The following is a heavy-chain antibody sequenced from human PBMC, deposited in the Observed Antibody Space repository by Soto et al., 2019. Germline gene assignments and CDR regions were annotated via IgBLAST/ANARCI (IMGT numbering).Heavy chain of an antibody. V-gene: IGHV3-23*01. CDR3: AKASKSSIVGATLHAFDI. J-gene: IGHJ3*02. CDR1: GFTFSSYA. Sequence: EVQLLESGGGLVQPGGSLRLSCAASGFTFSSYAMSWVRQAPGKGLEWVSAISGSGGSTYYADSVKGRFTISRDNSKNTLYLQMNSLRAEDTAVYYCAKASKSSIVGATLHAFDIWGQGTMVTVSS. CDR2: ISGSGGST. D-gene: IGHD1-26*01.